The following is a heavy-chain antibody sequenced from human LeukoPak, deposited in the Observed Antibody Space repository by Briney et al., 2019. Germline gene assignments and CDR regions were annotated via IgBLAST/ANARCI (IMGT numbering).Heavy chain of an antibody. CDR2: ISSTSAYI. CDR1: GFALKSYS. V-gene: IGHV3-21*01. D-gene: IGHD2-8*02. Sequence: PGGSLRLSCAGSGFALKSYSLSWVRQAPGKGLEWVSSISSTSAYIYYADSVKGRFTISRDYVDNVVYLQMNSLGAEDTAVYYCARVAVSGPTGWFDSWGQGTLVIVSS. CDR3: ARVAVSGPTGWFDS. J-gene: IGHJ5*01.